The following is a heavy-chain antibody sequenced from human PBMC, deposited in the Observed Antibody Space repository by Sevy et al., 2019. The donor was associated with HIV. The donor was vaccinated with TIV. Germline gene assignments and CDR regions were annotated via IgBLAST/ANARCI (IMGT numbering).Heavy chain of an antibody. CDR2: ISYDGSNK. Sequence: GGSLRLSCAASGFTFSSYGMHWVRQAPGKGLEWVAVISYDGSNKYYADSVKGRFTISRDNSKKTLYLQMNSLRAEDTAVYYCAKAPGSGSLASDYWGQETLVTVSS. J-gene: IGHJ4*02. D-gene: IGHD3-10*01. V-gene: IGHV3-30*18. CDR3: AKAPGSGSLASDY. CDR1: GFTFSSYG.